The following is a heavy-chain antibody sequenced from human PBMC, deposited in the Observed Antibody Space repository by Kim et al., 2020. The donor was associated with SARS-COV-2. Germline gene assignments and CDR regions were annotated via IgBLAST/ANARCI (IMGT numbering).Heavy chain of an antibody. D-gene: IGHD3-3*01. J-gene: IGHJ6*02. CDR1: GFTFSSYW. CDR3: ARDFRFFVYYYFCGMDV. Sequence: GGSLRLSCAASGFTFSSYWMSWVRQAPGKGLEWVANIKEDGSEKYYVDSVKGRFTISRDNAKNSLYLQMNSLRAEDTAVYYCARDFRFFVYYYFCGMDVWGQGTTVTVSS. V-gene: IGHV3-7*03. CDR2: IKEDGSEK.